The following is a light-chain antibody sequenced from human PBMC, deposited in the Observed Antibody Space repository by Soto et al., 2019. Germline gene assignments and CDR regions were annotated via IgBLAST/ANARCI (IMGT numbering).Light chain of an antibody. V-gene: IGLV1-44*01. CDR3: AAWDESLKGWV. Sequence: HSVLAQPPSASGTPGQRVTISCSGSTSNIGSNTVSWYRQLPGTAPKVLMYGSDQRPSGVPDRFSGFTSGTSASLAISGLQSEDEADYYCAAWDESLKGWVFGGGTKLTVL. J-gene: IGLJ3*02. CDR1: TSNIGSNT. CDR2: GSD.